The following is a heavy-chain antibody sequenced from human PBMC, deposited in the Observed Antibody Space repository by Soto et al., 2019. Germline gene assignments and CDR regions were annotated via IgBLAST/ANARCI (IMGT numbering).Heavy chain of an antibody. V-gene: IGHV3-7*05. CDR2: IKQDGSEK. CDR1: GFTFSSYW. Sequence: GGSLRLSCAASGFTFSSYWMSWVRQAPGKGLEWVANIKQDGSEKYYVDSVKGRFTISRDNAKNSLYLQMNSLRAEDTAVYYCARSHLTKHDSSGYYYVERLSPPDYWGQGTLVTVSS. CDR3: ARSHLTKHDSSGYYYVERLSPPDY. J-gene: IGHJ4*02. D-gene: IGHD3-22*01.